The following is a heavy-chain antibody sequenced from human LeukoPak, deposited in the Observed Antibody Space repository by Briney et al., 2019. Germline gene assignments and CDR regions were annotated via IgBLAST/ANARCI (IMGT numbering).Heavy chain of an antibody. CDR3: ARAIRDASVSLRFDY. D-gene: IGHD5-24*01. CDR2: IYSGGST. V-gene: IGHV3-66*02. CDR1: GFSVGNNY. Sequence: GGSLRLSCVASGFSVGNNYMNWVRQAPGKGLEWVSVIYSGGSTYYADSVKGRFTISRDSSKNTLYLQIRSLRVEDTAVYYCARAIRDASVSLRFDYWGQGTLVTVSS. J-gene: IGHJ4*02.